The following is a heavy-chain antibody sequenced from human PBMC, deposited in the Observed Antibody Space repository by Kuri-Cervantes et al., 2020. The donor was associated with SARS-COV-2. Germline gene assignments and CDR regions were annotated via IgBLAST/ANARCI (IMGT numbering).Heavy chain of an antibody. CDR3: ARGRGPVVVAAIWRGDYYFDY. Sequence: ASVKVSCKASGYTFTSYDINWVRQATGQGLEWMGWMNPNSGNTGYAQKFQGRVTMTRNTSISTAYMELSSLRSEDTAVYYCARGRGPVVVAAIWRGDYYFDYWGQGTLVTVSS. CDR2: MNPNSGNT. J-gene: IGHJ4*02. D-gene: IGHD2-15*01. CDR1: GYTFTSYD. V-gene: IGHV1-8*01.